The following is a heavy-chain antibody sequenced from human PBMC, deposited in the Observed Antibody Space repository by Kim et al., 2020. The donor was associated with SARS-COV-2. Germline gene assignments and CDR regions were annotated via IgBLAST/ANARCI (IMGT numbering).Heavy chain of an antibody. CDR2: IIPIFGTA. V-gene: IGHV1-69*13. CDR3: AIYSSGGIFYFDY. Sequence: SVKVSCKASGGTFSSYAISLVRQAPGQGLEWMGGIIPIFGTANYAQKFQGRVTITADESTSTAYMELSSLRSEDTAVYYCAIYSSGGIFYFDYWGQGTLVTVSS. J-gene: IGHJ4*02. D-gene: IGHD6-19*01. CDR1: GGTFSSYA.